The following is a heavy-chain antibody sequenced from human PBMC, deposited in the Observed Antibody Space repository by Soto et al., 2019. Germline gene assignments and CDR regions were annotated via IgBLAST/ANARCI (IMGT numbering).Heavy chain of an antibody. CDR1: GFAVNSDY. J-gene: IGHJ4*02. V-gene: IGHV3-53*01. CDR2: IFGGGTT. D-gene: IGHD2-2*01. Sequence: EVQLVASGGGLIQPGGSLRLSCAASGFAVNSDYMSWVRQAPGKGLEWVSVIFGGGTTYYSDSVKGRFTISRDNSKNTVFLQMNSLRAEDTGVYYWVRTSSYWGQGTRVIVSS. CDR3: VRTSSY.